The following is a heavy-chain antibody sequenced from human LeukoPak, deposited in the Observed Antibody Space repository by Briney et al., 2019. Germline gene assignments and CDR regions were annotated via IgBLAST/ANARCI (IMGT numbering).Heavy chain of an antibody. CDR3: ARLAIVGATTYYYGMDV. CDR1: GYSFTSYW. D-gene: IGHD1-26*01. CDR2: IYPGDSDT. Sequence: GESLKISCKGSGYSFTSYWIGWVRQMPGKGLEWMGIIYPGDSDTRYSPSFQGQVTNSADKSISTAYLQWSSLKASDTAMYYCARLAIVGATTYYYGMDVWGQGTTVTVSS. V-gene: IGHV5-51*01. J-gene: IGHJ6*02.